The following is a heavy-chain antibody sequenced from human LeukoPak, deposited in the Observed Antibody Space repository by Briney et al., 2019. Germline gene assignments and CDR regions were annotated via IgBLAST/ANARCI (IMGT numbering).Heavy chain of an antibody. D-gene: IGHD6-13*01. J-gene: IGHJ4*02. CDR2: IIPILGIA. Sequence: GASVKVSCMASGGTFSSYAISWVRQARGQGREWMGRIIPILGIANYAQTFQGRVTITADKSTSTAYMELSSLRSQDTAVYYCANRDSSSWYIYCGQRTLVTVSS. CDR1: GGTFSSYA. V-gene: IGHV1-69*04. CDR3: ANRDSSSWYIY.